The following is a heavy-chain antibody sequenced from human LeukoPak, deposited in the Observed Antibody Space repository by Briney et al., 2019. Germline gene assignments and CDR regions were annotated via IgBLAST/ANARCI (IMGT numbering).Heavy chain of an antibody. V-gene: IGHV4-59*08. D-gene: IGHD3-10*01. J-gene: IGHJ4*02. CDR3: ARQGRWFGEYQNDY. Sequence: SETLSLTCTVSGGSISSYYWSWIRQPPGKGLEWIGYIYYSGSTNYNPSLKSRVTISVDTSKNQFSLKLSSVTAADTAVYYCARQGRWFGEYQNDYWGQGTLVTVSS. CDR1: GGSISSYY. CDR2: IYYSGST.